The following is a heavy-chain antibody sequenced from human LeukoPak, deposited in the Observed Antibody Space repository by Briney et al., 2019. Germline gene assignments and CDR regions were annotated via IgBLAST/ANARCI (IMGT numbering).Heavy chain of an antibody. CDR1: GGSIASYY. Sequence: SETLSLTCTVSGGSIASYYWSWIRQPPGKGLECIGYIYYSGTTYYNPSLKSRVTISVDTSKNQFSLKLSSVTAADTAVYYCARVRRDGYNSPDYWGQGTLVTVSS. CDR3: ARVRRDGYNSPDY. V-gene: IGHV4-59*01. CDR2: IYYSGTT. D-gene: IGHD5-24*01. J-gene: IGHJ4*02.